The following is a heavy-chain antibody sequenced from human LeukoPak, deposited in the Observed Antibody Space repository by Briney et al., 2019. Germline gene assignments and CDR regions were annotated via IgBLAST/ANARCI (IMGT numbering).Heavy chain of an antibody. CDR3: ARSSPPVAYCGGDCYWPNWFDP. Sequence: SETLSLTCTVSGGSISSYYWSWIRQPPGKGLEWIGYIYYSGSTNYNPSLKSRVTISVDTSKNQFSLKLSSVTAADTAVYYCARSSPPVAYCGGDCYWPNWFDPWGQGTLVTVSS. D-gene: IGHD2-21*02. V-gene: IGHV4-59*01. CDR1: GGSISSYY. CDR2: IYYSGST. J-gene: IGHJ5*02.